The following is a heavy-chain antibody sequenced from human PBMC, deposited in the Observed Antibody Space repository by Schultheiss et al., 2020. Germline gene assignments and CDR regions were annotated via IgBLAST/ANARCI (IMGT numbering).Heavy chain of an antibody. CDR2: ISQLGSEK. J-gene: IGHJ6*04. D-gene: IGHD2-2*01. CDR1: GFTFSNYW. V-gene: IGHV3-7*03. Sequence: GESLKISCAGYGFTFSNYWVNWVRQAPGKGLEWVATISQLGSEKYYADSVKGRYTISRDNAKNSLYLQMNGLRAEDTAVYYCARDPWDCSSISCYQKRGVWGKGTTVTVSS. CDR3: ARDPWDCSSISCYQKRGV.